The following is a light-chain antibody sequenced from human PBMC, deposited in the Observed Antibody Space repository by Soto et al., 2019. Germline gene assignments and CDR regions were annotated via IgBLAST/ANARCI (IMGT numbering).Light chain of an antibody. V-gene: IGKV3-20*01. J-gene: IGKJ1*01. CDR3: QQYGTSLTRP. Sequence: EIVLTQSPGTLSLSPGERATLSCRASQSVRNNYLAWYQQKPGQAPRLLIYDAYSRATDIPDRFSGSGSGTDFTLTISRLEPEDFEVYYCQQYGTSLTRPFGQGTKVETK. CDR1: QSVRNNY. CDR2: DAY.